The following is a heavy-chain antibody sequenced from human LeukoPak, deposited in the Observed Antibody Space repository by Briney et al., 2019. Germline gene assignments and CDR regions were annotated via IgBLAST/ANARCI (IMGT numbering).Heavy chain of an antibody. CDR3: AREADCSGGSCYY. J-gene: IGHJ4*02. Sequence: SETLSLTCAVYGGSSSGYYWSWIRQPPGKGLEWIGEINHSGSTNYNPSLKSRVTISVDTSKNQFSLKLSSVTAADTAVYYCAREADCSGGSCYYWGQGTLVTVSS. CDR1: GGSSSGYY. V-gene: IGHV4-34*01. CDR2: INHSGST. D-gene: IGHD2-15*01.